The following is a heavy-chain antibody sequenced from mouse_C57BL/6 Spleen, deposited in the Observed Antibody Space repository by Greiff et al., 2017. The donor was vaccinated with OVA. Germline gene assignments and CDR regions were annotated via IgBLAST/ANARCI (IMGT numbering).Heavy chain of an antibody. CDR2: IWSGGST. Sequence: VKLQESGPGLVQPSQSLSITCTVSGFSLTSYGVHWVRQSPGKGLEWLGVIWSGGSTDYNAAFISRLSISKDNSKSQVFFKMNSLQADDTAIYYCAREADSSGYGYFDVWGTGTTVTVSS. D-gene: IGHD3-2*02. J-gene: IGHJ1*03. CDR1: GFSLTSYG. V-gene: IGHV2-2*01. CDR3: AREADSSGYGYFDV.